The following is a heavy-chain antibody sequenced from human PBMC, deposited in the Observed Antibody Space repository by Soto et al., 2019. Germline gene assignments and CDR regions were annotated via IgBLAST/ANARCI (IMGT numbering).Heavy chain of an antibody. D-gene: IGHD6-13*01. CDR1: GGSISSSSYY. J-gene: IGHJ4*02. Sequence: PSETLSLTCSVSGGSISSSSYYWGWIRQPPGKGLEWIGSIYYSGSTYYNPSLKSRVTISVDTSKNQFSLKLSSVTAADTAVYYCARHGSSWEFDYWGQGTLVTSPQ. CDR3: ARHGSSWEFDY. CDR2: IYYSGST. V-gene: IGHV4-39*01.